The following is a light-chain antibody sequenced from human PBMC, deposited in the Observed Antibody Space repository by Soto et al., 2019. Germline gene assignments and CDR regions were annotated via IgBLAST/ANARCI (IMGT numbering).Light chain of an antibody. Sequence: QSVLTQPASVSGCPGQSITICCTGTSSDVGGYNYVSWYQQHPGKAPKLMIYDVSNRPSGVSNRFSGSKSGNTASLTISGLQAEDEADYYCSSYTSSSTSVVFGGGTKVTVL. CDR1: SSDVGGYNY. J-gene: IGLJ2*01. CDR3: SSYTSSSTSVV. V-gene: IGLV2-14*01. CDR2: DVS.